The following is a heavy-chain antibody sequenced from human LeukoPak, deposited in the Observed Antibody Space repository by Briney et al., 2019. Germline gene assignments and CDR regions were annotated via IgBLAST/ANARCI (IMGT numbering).Heavy chain of an antibody. V-gene: IGHV3-30*02. CDR1: GFTFSDYG. CDR2: IRHDGNKK. CDR3: VKDNPLDY. J-gene: IGHJ4*02. Sequence: GGSLRLSCGASGFTFSDYGMLWVRQAPGQGLDWVAFIRHDGNKKLYADSVKGRFTISRDNSKNTLYLYVNSLRPDDSAVYYCVKDNPLDYWGQGTLVIVSS.